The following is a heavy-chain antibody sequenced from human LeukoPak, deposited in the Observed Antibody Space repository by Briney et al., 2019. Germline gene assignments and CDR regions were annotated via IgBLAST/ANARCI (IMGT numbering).Heavy chain of an antibody. V-gene: IGHV3-48*04. CDR1: GFTFRSYA. CDR3: ARERGYDSWSGSRVLFDH. J-gene: IGHJ4*02. CDR2: ISGSSSTI. D-gene: IGHD3-3*01. Sequence: GGSLRLSCSASGFTFRSYAMSWVRRAPGEGVEWVSYISGSSSTIYYAPSVKGRFSISRDNAKDSLYLQMNSQRAEDTAVYYCARERGYDSWSGSRVLFDHWGQGTLVTVSS.